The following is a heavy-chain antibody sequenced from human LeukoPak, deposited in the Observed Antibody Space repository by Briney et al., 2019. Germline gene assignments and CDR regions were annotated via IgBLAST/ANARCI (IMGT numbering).Heavy chain of an antibody. CDR3: ASIAARLGGDY. D-gene: IGHD6-6*01. Sequence: GGSLRLSCAASGFTFSSYWMHWVRQAPGKGLVWVSRINSDGSSTSYADSVKGRFTTSRDNAKNTLYLQMNSLRAEDTAVYYCASIAARLGGDYRGQGTLVTVSS. CDR1: GFTFSSYW. CDR2: INSDGSST. J-gene: IGHJ4*02. V-gene: IGHV3-74*01.